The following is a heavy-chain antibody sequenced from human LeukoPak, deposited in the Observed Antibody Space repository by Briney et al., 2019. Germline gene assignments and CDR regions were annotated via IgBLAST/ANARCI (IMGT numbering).Heavy chain of an antibody. V-gene: IGHV4-59*08. J-gene: IGHJ4*02. D-gene: IGHD3-22*01. CDR2: IYYSGST. CDR3: ARRNGNYYDSSGYYYYFDY. CDR1: GGSISSYY. Sequence: SETLSLTCTVSGGSISSYYWSWIRQPPGKGLEWIGYIYYSGSTNYNPSLKSRVTISVDTSKNQFSLQLSSVTAADTAVYYCARRNGNYYDSSGYYYYFDYWGQGTLVTVSS.